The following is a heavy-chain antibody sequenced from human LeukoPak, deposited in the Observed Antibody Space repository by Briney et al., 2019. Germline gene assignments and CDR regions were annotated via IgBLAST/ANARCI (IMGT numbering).Heavy chain of an antibody. V-gene: IGHV3-23*01. CDR1: GFTFSSYA. Sequence: GGSLRLSCAASGFTFSSYAMSWVRQAPGKGLEWVSAISGSGGSTHYADSVKGRFTISRDNSKNTLYLQMNSLRAEDTAVYYCGYDILTGYPNPFDYWGQGTLVTVSS. CDR2: ISGSGGST. CDR3: GYDILTGYPNPFDY. D-gene: IGHD3-9*01. J-gene: IGHJ4*02.